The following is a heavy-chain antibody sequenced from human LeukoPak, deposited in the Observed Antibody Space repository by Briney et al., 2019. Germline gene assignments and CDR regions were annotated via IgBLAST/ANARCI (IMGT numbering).Heavy chain of an antibody. V-gene: IGHV4-59*08. Sequence: SETLSLTCTVSGGSISSYYWSWIRQPPGKGLEWIGYIYYSGSTNYNPSLKSRVTKSVDTSKNQFSLKLSSVTAADTAVYYCARGYSSSWYWDYWGQGTLVTVSS. J-gene: IGHJ4*02. CDR1: GGSISSYY. CDR2: IYYSGST. D-gene: IGHD6-13*01. CDR3: ARGYSSSWYWDY.